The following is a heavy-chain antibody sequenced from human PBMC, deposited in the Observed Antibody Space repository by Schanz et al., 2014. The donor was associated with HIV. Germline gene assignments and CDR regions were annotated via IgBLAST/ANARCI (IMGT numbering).Heavy chain of an antibody. J-gene: IGHJ4*02. CDR2: RAKDGSEK. Sequence: QVQLGEEGGGGGEGGREVRGRGVASGERVSNEGKERVREGRGKGLDWGAARAKDGSEKYYTDSVKGRFTISRDNSNNTLYLQMNSLRAEDTAVYYCVRGDTVFEYWGQGTLVTVS. CDR3: VRGDTVFEY. V-gene: IGHV3-30*03. D-gene: IGHD5-18*01. CDR1: GERVSNEG.